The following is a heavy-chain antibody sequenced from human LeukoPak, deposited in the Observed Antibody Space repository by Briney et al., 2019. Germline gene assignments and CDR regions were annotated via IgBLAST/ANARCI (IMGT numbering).Heavy chain of an antibody. CDR2: IYYSGST. CDR3: ARDMYYYGSGSEPSGWFDP. Sequence: SETLSLTCTVSGGSISSYYWSWIRQPPGKGLEWIGYIYYSGSTNYNPSLKSRVTISVDTSKNQFSLKLSSVTAADTAVYYCARDMYYYGSGSEPSGWFDPWGQGTLVTVSS. CDR1: GGSISSYY. D-gene: IGHD3-10*01. J-gene: IGHJ5*02. V-gene: IGHV4-59*01.